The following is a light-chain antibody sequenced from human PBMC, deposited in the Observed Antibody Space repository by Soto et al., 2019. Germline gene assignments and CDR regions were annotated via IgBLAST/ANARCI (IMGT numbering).Light chain of an antibody. CDR2: KAS. V-gene: IGKV1-5*03. J-gene: IGKJ1*01. CDR1: QSITTW. Sequence: DIPMTQSPSTLSASVGDRVTITCRASQSITTWLAWYQQKPGKVPRLLIYKASTLESGVPSRFSGSGSGTEFTLTISSLQPDDFATYYCQQYYTYSTFGQGTKVEV. CDR3: QQYYTYST.